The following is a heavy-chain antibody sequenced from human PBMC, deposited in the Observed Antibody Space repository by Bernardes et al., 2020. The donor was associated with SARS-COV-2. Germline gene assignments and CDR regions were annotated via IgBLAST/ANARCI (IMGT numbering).Heavy chain of an antibody. CDR2: IYRWGTT. D-gene: IGHD5-18*01. J-gene: IGHJ4*02. CDR1: RFTVSNHY. V-gene: IGHV3-53*05. Sequence: GGSLRLSCASSRFTVSNHYLSWLRHAPGKGLEWVAVIYRWGTTNYADSVKGRFTIPRDNPKNTLYLQMNSLRDEDTAVYLCARDAGTPYSFVPHFDYWGQGTLVTVSS. CDR3: ARDAGTPYSFVPHFDY.